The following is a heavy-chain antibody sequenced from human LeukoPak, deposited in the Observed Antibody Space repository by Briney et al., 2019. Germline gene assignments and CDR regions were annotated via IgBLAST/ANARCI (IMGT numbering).Heavy chain of an antibody. Sequence: GGSLRLSCAASGFTFDDYAMHWVRQALGKGLEWVSGISWNSGSIGYADSVKGRFTISRDNAKNSLYLQMNSLRAEDTALYYCAKAVMVAATHFDYWGQGTLVTVSS. CDR1: GFTFDDYA. CDR3: AKAVMVAATHFDY. CDR2: ISWNSGSI. D-gene: IGHD2-15*01. J-gene: IGHJ4*02. V-gene: IGHV3-9*01.